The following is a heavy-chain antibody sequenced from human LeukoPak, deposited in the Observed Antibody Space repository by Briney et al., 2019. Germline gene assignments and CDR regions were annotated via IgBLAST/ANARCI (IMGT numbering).Heavy chain of an antibody. CDR1: GYTFTSYY. CDR3: ARDPCQPERRGCWFDP. V-gene: IGHV1-46*01. CDR2: INPSGGST. Sequence: ASVKVSCKASGYTFTSYYMHWVRQAPGQGLEWMGIINPSGGSTSYAQKFQGRVTMTRDTSTSTVYMELSSLRSEDTAVYYCARDPCQPERRGCWFDPWGQGTLVTVSS. J-gene: IGHJ5*02. D-gene: IGHD1-1*01.